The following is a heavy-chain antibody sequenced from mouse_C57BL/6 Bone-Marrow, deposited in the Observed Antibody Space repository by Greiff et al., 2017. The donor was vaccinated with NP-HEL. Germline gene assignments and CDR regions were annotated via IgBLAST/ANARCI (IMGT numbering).Heavy chain of an antibody. CDR3: ARHRGSNYLFAY. V-gene: IGHV5-6*01. D-gene: IGHD2-5*01. CDR1: GFTFSSYG. CDR2: ISSGGSYT. Sequence: EVQGVESGGDLVKPGGSLKLSCAASGFTFSSYGMSWVRQTPDKRLEWVATISSGGSYTYYPDSVKGRFTISRDNAKNTLYLQMSSLKSEDTAMYYCARHRGSNYLFAYWGQGTLVTVSA. J-gene: IGHJ3*01.